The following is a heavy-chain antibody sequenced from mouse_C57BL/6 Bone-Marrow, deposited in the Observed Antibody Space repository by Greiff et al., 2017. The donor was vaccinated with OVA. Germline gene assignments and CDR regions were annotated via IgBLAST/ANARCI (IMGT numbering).Heavy chain of an antibody. V-gene: IGHV1-42*01. Sequence: EVQLQQSGPELVKPGASVKISCKASGYSFTGYYMNWVKQSPEKSLEWIGEINPSTGGTTYNQKFKAKATLTVDKSSSTAYMQLSSLTSEDSAVYYCARPARGNAMDYWGQGTSVTVSS. J-gene: IGHJ4*01. CDR2: INPSTGGT. D-gene: IGHD3-1*01. CDR3: ARPARGNAMDY. CDR1: GYSFTGYY.